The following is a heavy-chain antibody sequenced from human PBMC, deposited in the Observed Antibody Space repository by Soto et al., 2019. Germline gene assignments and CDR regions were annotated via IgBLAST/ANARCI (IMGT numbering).Heavy chain of an antibody. J-gene: IGHJ4*02. Sequence: SETLSLTCDVSGASITTYYWSWIRQAPGKGLEWIGNVYHTGSTDYNSSLRSRVTISVDTSKNQSSLNMNSVTAADTAVYYCARRLFGSGWTLDSWGQGALVTVSS. CDR2: VYHTGST. CDR1: GASITTYY. V-gene: IGHV4-59*13. CDR3: ARRLFGSGWTLDS. D-gene: IGHD6-19*01.